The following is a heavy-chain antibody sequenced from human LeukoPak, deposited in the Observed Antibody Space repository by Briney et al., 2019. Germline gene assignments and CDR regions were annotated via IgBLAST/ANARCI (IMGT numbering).Heavy chain of an antibody. CDR2: MNPNSGNT. V-gene: IGHV1-8*01. CDR1: GYTFASYD. Sequence: ASVKVSCKASGYTFASYDINWVRQATGQGLEWMGWMNPNSGNTGYAQKFQGRVTMTRNTAINTAYMELPSLRFEDTAVYYCAKSKDLIQFDPWGQGTLVTVSS. J-gene: IGHJ5*02. D-gene: IGHD5-18*01. CDR3: AKSKDLIQFDP.